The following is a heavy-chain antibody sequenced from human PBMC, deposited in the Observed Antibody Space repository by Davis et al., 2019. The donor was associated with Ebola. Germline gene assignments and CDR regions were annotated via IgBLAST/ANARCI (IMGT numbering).Heavy chain of an antibody. V-gene: IGHV4-31*03. CDR2: IYYSGST. CDR1: GGSISRGGSY. Sequence: PSETLSLTCTVSGGSISRGGSYWSWVRQVPGKGLEWIGYIYYSGSTYYKPSLKSRVTISLDTSKNQFSLNLYSVTAADTAVYYCARGLRYDSSGYDYYFYMDVWGKGTTVTVSS. D-gene: IGHD3-22*01. CDR3: ARGLRYDSSGYDYYFYMDV. J-gene: IGHJ6*03.